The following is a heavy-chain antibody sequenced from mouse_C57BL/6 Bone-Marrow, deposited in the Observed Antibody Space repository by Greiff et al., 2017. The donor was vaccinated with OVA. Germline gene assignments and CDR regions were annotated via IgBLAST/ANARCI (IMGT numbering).Heavy chain of an antibody. CDR1: GYTFTSYG. V-gene: IGHV1-81*01. J-gene: IGHJ4*01. CDR3: ARWEITTHYYAMDY. D-gene: IGHD2-4*01. CDR2: IYPRSGNT. Sequence: VQLQQSGAELARPGASVKLSCKASGYTFTSYGIRWVKQRPGQGLEWIGEIYPRSGNTYYNEKFKGKATLTADKSSSTAYMELSSLTSEDTAVYFGARWEITTHYYAMDYWGQGTSVTVSS.